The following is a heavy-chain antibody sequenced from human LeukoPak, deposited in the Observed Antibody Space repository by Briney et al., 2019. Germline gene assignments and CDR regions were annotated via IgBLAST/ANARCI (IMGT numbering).Heavy chain of an antibody. D-gene: IGHD3-3*01. V-gene: IGHV3-30*03. Sequence: GGSLRLSCAASGFTFSSYGMHWVRQAPGKGLEWMGVISYDGSNKYYADSVKGRFTISRDNSKNTVYLQMNSLRAEDTAVYYCARGTYYDFWSGYYSTSPFDPWGQGTLVTVSS. J-gene: IGHJ5*02. CDR3: ARGTYYDFWSGYYSTSPFDP. CDR1: GFTFSSYG. CDR2: ISYDGSNK.